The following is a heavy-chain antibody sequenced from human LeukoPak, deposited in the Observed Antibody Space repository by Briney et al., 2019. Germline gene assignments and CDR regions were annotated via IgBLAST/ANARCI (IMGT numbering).Heavy chain of an antibody. V-gene: IGHV3-30*02. D-gene: IGHD5-18*01. Sequence: GGSLRLSCAASGFTFSSYAMHWVRQAPGKGLEWVAVIWYDGSNKYYADSVKGRFTISRDNSKNTLYLQMNSLRAEDTAVYYCAKDRVDTAYYYGMDVWGQGTTVTVSS. J-gene: IGHJ6*02. CDR3: AKDRVDTAYYYGMDV. CDR2: IWYDGSNK. CDR1: GFTFSSYA.